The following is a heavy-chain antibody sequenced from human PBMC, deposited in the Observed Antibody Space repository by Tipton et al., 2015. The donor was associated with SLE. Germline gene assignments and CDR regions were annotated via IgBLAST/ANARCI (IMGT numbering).Heavy chain of an antibody. Sequence: TLSLTCTVYGGSFSTYYWSWIRQPPGKGLEWIGIIYYSGNTYYNPSLESRLTISLDTSKTQFSLKLRSVTAADTAVYYCTRRTASTAFDIWGQGTRVTVSS. J-gene: IGHJ3*02. V-gene: IGHV4-39*07. D-gene: IGHD6-13*01. CDR1: GGSFSTYY. CDR3: TRRTASTAFDI. CDR2: IYYSGNT.